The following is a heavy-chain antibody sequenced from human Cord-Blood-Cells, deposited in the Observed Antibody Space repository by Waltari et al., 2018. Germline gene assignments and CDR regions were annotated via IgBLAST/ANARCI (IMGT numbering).Heavy chain of an antibody. V-gene: IGHV4-34*01. CDR1: GGSFSGYY. CDR3: ARGPYYDFWSGYYDY. Sequence: QVQLQQWGAGLLKPSETLSLTCAVYGGSFSGYYWSWIRQPPGKGLEWIGEINHSGSTNYNPSLKIRVTISVDTSKNQFSLKLSSVTAADTAVYYCARGPYYDFWSGYYDYWGQGTLVTVSS. J-gene: IGHJ4*02. CDR2: INHSGST. D-gene: IGHD3-3*01.